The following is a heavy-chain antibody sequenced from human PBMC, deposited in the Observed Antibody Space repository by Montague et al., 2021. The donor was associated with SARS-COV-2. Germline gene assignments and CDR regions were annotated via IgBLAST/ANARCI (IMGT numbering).Heavy chain of an antibody. CDR1: GGSFSGYH. V-gene: IGHV4-34*01. CDR2: VNHSGST. D-gene: IGHD3-10*01. Sequence: SETLSLTCAVYGGSFSGYHWSWIRRPPGKGLEWIGEVNHSGSTNYKPSLKSRVTISADTSKNQFSLKLNSVTAADTAVYYCARGLDAVSIIGIVLAGACNWFDSWGQGTLVTVSS. CDR3: ARGLDAVSIIGIVLAGACNWFDS. J-gene: IGHJ5*01.